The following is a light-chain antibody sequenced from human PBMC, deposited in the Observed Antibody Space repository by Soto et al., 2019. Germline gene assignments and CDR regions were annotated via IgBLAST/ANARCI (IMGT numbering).Light chain of an antibody. CDR1: QTISSW. Sequence: DIQMTQSPSTLSASVGDRVTITCRASQTISSWLAWYQQKPGKAPKLLIYKASSLESGVPSRFSGSGSGTEFTLTISSLQPDDFATYYCQQYKSYWWPVGQGEKV. CDR2: KAS. CDR3: QQYKSYWWP. J-gene: IGKJ1*01. V-gene: IGKV1-5*03.